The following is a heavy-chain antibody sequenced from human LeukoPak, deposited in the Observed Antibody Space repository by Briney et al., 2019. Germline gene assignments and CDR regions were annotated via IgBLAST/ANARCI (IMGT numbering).Heavy chain of an antibody. D-gene: IGHD3-9*01. CDR3: VKWGDYDILTGYYVPDF. J-gene: IGHJ4*02. CDR2: ISGSGDTT. Sequence: PGASLRLSCAASGFIFSNYVMSWVRQAPGKGLEWVSAISGSGDTTYYADSVKGRFTISRDNSKNALYVEMNTLRAEDTAVYYCVKWGDYDILTGYYVPDFWGQGTLVTVSS. CDR1: GFIFSNYV. V-gene: IGHV3-23*01.